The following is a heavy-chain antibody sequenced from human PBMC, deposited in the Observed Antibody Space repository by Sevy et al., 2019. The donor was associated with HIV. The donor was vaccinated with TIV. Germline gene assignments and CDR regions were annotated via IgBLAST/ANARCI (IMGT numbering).Heavy chain of an antibody. D-gene: IGHD2-15*01. Sequence: GGSLRLSCAASGFTFDDYAMHWVRQAPGKGLEWVSGISWNSGSIGHAGSVKGRFTISRDNAKNSLYLQMNSLRDEDTALYYCAKDGGLGYCGGGSWYSEGSFWGQGTMVTVSS. V-gene: IGHV3-9*01. CDR2: ISWNSGSI. CDR3: AKDGGLGYCGGGSWYSEGSF. J-gene: IGHJ3*01. CDR1: GFTFDDYA.